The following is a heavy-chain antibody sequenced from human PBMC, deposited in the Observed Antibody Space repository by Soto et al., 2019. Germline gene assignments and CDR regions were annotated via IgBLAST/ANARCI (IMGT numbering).Heavy chain of an antibody. CDR3: ARAPFTLEPEPFDY. Sequence: SQTLSLTCAISGDSVSSNSAAWNWISQSPSRGLEWLGRTYYRSKWYNDYAVSVKSRITINPDTSKNQFSLQLNSVTPEDTAVYYCARAPFTLEPEPFDYWGQGTLVTVS. V-gene: IGHV6-1*01. CDR1: GDSVSSNSAA. J-gene: IGHJ4*02. CDR2: TYYRSKWYN. D-gene: IGHD1-1*01.